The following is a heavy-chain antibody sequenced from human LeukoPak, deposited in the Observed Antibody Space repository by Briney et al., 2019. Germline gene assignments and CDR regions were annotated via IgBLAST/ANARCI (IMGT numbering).Heavy chain of an antibody. Sequence: SQTLSLTCTVSGGSISSGGYYWSWIRQPPGKGLEGIGYIYHSGSTYYNPSLKSRVTISVDRSKNQFSLKLSSVTAADTAVYYCARDVGLYYDFWSGRSWGQGTLVTVSS. J-gene: IGHJ4*02. D-gene: IGHD3-3*01. CDR1: GGSISSGGYY. CDR3: ARDVGLYYDFWSGRS. CDR2: IYHSGST. V-gene: IGHV4-30-2*01.